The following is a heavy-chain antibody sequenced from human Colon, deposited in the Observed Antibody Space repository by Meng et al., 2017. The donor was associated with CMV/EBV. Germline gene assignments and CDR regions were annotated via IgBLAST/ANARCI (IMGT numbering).Heavy chain of an antibody. CDR1: GFTFPNYA. D-gene: IGHD3-10*02. V-gene: IGHV3-30-3*01. CDR3: ARARRFCVNNICSLGMDV. J-gene: IGHJ6*02. CDR2: ISNDGGSE. Sequence: GGSLRLSCAASGFTFPNYAMHWVRQAPGKGPEWVAVISNDGGSEYYADSVKGRFTISRDNSDNTVSLQMNSLRAEDTAVYYCARARRFCVNNICSLGMDVWGQGTTVTVSS.